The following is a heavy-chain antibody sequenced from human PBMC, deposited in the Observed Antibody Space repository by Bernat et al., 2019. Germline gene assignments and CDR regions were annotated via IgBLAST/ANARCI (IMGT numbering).Heavy chain of an antibody. J-gene: IGHJ1*01. CDR2: SSGSGSST. Sequence: EVQLLESGGGLVQPGGSLRLSCAASVFTFSRYVMSWVRQAPGKGLEWVPSSSGSGSSTYFADSVKGRFTISRDNSKNNLYLQMSSLTVDDTAVYYCARDLTSGVTAEYFQHWGQGTLVTVSS. CDR3: ARDLTSGVTAEYFQH. CDR1: VFTFSRYV. V-gene: IGHV3-23*01. D-gene: IGHD4-11*01.